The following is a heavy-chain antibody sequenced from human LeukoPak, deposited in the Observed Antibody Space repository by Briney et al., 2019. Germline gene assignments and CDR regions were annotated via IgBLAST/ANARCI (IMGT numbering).Heavy chain of an antibody. CDR2: INPNSGGT. CDR3: ARVAKHFRGGISFYFMDV. V-gene: IGHV1-2*02. Sequence: ASVKVSCKASGYPFSGYYMHWVRQAPGQGLEWLGWINPNSGGTNYAQKFRGRVTMTRDTSMSTAYMELSRLTSDDTAVYYCARVAKHFRGGISFYFMDVWGKGTTVTISS. CDR1: GYPFSGYY. D-gene: IGHD3-10*01. J-gene: IGHJ6*03.